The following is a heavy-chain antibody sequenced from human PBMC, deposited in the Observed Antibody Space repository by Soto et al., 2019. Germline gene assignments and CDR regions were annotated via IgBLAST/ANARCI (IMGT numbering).Heavy chain of an antibody. Sequence: EVQLVESGGGLVRPGGSLRLSCAASGFTFSYYWMHWVRQAPGKGLVWVSRIHSNGSRTTYADFVKGRIIISRDHARTPVDLLMTSVRVEDTAVYLCARGVRGAFDLWGQGAVVTVSS. V-gene: IGHV3-74*01. CDR1: GFTFSYYW. CDR2: IHSNGSRT. J-gene: IGHJ3*01. CDR3: ARGVRGAFDL.